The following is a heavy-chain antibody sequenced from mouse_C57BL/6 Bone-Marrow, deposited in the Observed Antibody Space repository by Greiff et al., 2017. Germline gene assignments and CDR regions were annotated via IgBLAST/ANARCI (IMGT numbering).Heavy chain of an antibody. J-gene: IGHJ1*03. CDR1: GYTFTSYT. Sequence: VQLQQSGAELARPGASVKMSCKASGYTFTSYTMPWVKQRPGQGLEWIGYINPSSGYTKYNQKFKDKATLTADKSSSTAYMQLSSLTSEDSAVYYCARYGITTGYFDVWGTGTTVTVSS. CDR3: ARYGITTGYFDV. V-gene: IGHV1-4*01. CDR2: INPSSGYT. D-gene: IGHD1-1*01.